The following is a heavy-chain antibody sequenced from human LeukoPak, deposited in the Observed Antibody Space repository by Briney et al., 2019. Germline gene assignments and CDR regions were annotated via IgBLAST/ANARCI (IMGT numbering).Heavy chain of an antibody. D-gene: IGHD5/OR15-5a*01. CDR1: GYLISSGYY. V-gene: IGHV4-38-2*02. CDR3: ATLVSTRYYFDY. CDR2: IYHSGIT. Sequence: SETLSLTCTVSGYLISSGYYWGWIRQPPGKGLEWIGSIYHSGITYYNHFNSSLKSRVTISIDTSKNQFSLRLTSVTAADTAVYFCATLVSTRYYFDYWGQGTLVTVSS. J-gene: IGHJ4*02.